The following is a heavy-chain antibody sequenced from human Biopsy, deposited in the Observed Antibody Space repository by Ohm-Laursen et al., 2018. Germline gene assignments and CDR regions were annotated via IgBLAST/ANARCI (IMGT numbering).Heavy chain of an antibody. J-gene: IGHJ3*01. D-gene: IGHD2/OR15-2a*01. V-gene: IGHV1-69*13. Sequence: AASVKVSCKASGVTFDTYAFGWVRQAPGQGLEWMGGRIPYFNTNWYAQNFQDRVVITAERSARTTDMQLSGLRPDDTAVYYCVGGQRGPPIGVTVPGDAFDLWGPGTMVTVSP. CDR3: VGGQRGPPIGVTVPGDAFDL. CDR2: RIPYFNTN. CDR1: GVTFDTYA.